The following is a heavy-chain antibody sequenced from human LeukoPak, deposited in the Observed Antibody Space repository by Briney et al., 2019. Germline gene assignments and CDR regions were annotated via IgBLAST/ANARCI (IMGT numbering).Heavy chain of an antibody. V-gene: IGHV1-8*02. CDR2: MNPNSGNT. CDR1: GYTFTSYG. J-gene: IGHJ6*02. D-gene: IGHD3-3*01. CDR3: ARGPRLEWDYYYYGMDV. Sequence: GASVKVSCKASGYTFTSYGISWVRQATGQGLEWMGWMNPNSGNTGYAQKFQGRVTMTRNTSISTAYMELSSLRSEDTAVYYCARGPRLEWDYYYYGMDVWGQGTTVTVSS.